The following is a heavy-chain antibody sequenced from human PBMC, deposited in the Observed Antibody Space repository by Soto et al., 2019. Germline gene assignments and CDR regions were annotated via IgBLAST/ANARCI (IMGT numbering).Heavy chain of an antibody. CDR3: ARWGTTGGLDV. Sequence: QVQLVESGGGVVQPGTSLRLSCVGSGFTFRSYVIHWVRQAPGKGLEWVALTSYDGSNNFYGDSVKGRFTISRDNSRNTVELPMDSLSLEDTALYYCARWGTTGGLDVWGQGTLVSVSS. D-gene: IGHD3-16*01. CDR2: TSYDGSNN. V-gene: IGHV3-33*05. CDR1: GFTFRSYV. J-gene: IGHJ4*02.